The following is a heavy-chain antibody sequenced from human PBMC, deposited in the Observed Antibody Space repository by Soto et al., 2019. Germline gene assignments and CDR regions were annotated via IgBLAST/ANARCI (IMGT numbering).Heavy chain of an antibody. J-gene: IGHJ4*01. Sequence: GGSLRLSCAASGFTFINYAMSWFRQAPGKGLEWVSGISGSGDSTYYADSVKGRFTISRDNSKNTLYLQMSSLRAEDTALYYCATRAFYDTNGYYFYYFDYWGQGTLVTVSS. CDR2: ISGSGDST. V-gene: IGHV3-23*01. CDR3: ATRAFYDTNGYYFYYFDY. D-gene: IGHD3-22*01. CDR1: GFTFINYA.